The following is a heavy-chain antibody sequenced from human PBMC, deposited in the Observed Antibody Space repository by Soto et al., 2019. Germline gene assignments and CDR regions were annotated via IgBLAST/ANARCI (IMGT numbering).Heavy chain of an antibody. CDR2: ISSSGSTI. CDR1: GFTFSSYE. V-gene: IGHV3-48*03. J-gene: IGHJ4*02. Sequence: GGSLRLSCAASGFTFSSYEMNWVRQAPGKGLEWVSYISSSGSTIYYADSVKGRFTISRDNAKNSLYLQMNSLRAEDTAVYYCARDLDGGGMGYWGQGTLVTVSS. D-gene: IGHD2-21*01. CDR3: ARDLDGGGMGY.